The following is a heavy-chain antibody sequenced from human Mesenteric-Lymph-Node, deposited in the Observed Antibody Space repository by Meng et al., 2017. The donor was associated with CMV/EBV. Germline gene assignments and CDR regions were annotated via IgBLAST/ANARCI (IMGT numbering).Heavy chain of an antibody. CDR1: GHSFTSYW. D-gene: IGHD2-2*01. CDR2: IYPGDSDT. CDR3: ARQRTTSTSCPDY. Sequence: KVSCQGSGHSFTSYWIGWVRQMPGKGLEWMGIIYPGDSDTRYSPSFQGQVTISADKSISTAYLQWSSLKASDTAMYHCARQRTTSTSCPDYWGQGTLVTVSS. J-gene: IGHJ4*02. V-gene: IGHV5-51*01.